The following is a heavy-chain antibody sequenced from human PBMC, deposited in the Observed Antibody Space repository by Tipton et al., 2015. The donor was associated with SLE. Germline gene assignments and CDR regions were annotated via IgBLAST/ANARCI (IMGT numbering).Heavy chain of an antibody. J-gene: IGHJ2*01. CDR3: ARGEGTGDYWYFDL. CDR2: IYHSGST. V-gene: IGHV4-59*12. CDR1: GGSISSYY. D-gene: IGHD7-27*01. Sequence: TLSLTCTVSGGSISSYYWSWIRQPPGKGLEWIGSIYHSGSTYYNPSLKSRVTISVDTSKNQFSLKLSSVTAADTAVYYCARGEGTGDYWYFDLWGRGTLVTVSS.